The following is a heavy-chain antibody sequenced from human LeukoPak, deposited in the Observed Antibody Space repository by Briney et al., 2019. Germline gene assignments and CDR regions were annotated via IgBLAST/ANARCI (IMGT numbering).Heavy chain of an antibody. D-gene: IGHD3-22*01. J-gene: IGHJ4*02. V-gene: IGHV3-23*01. CDR1: GFTFSTYA. CDR2: ISGSGGST. CDR3: AKAFIEDYYDSSGTFDY. Sequence: PGGSLRLSCAASGFTFSTYAMTWVRQAPGKGLEWVSGISGSGGSTYYADSVKGRFTISRVNSKNTLYLQMNSLRAEDTAVYYCAKAFIEDYYDSSGTFDYWGQGTLVTVSS.